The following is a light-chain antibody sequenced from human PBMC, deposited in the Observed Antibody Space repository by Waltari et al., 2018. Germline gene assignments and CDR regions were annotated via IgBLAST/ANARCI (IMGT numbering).Light chain of an antibody. J-gene: IGLJ2*01. CDR2: DVS. CDR3: SSYISSDTLEL. Sequence: HSALTQPASVSGSPGQSLTSSCTGTSSDGGGYNYASWYQQHPGKAPKLMIYDVSNRPPGVSNRFSGSKSGNTASLTISGLQAEDEADYYCSSYISSDTLELFGGGTSLTVL. V-gene: IGLV2-14*03. CDR1: SSDGGGYNY.